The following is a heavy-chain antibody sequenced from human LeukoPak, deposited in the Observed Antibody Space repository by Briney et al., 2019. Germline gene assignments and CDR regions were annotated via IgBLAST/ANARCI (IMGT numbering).Heavy chain of an antibody. J-gene: IGHJ4*02. CDR3: ATHTRTNFDY. V-gene: IGHV4-39*07. Sequence: SETLSLTCIVSGGSISSSSYYWGWIRQPPGKELEWIGIIYYSGSTNYNPSLKSRVTISVDTSKNQFSLKLSSVTAADTAVYYCATHTRTNFDYWGQGTLVTVSS. CDR2: IYYSGST. D-gene: IGHD1-14*01. CDR1: GGSISSSSYY.